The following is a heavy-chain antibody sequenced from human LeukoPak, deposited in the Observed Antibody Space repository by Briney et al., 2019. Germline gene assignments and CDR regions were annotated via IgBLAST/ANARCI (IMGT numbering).Heavy chain of an antibody. CDR1: GFTFSDYW. J-gene: IGHJ4*02. CDR2: INSDGSNT. V-gene: IGHV3-74*01. Sequence: GGSLRLSCAASGFTFSDYWMYWVRQAPGKGLVWVSYINSDGSNTNYADSVKGRFTVSRDNAKNTLYLQMDSLRAEDTAVYYCARSRFYFDYWGQGTLVTVSS. CDR3: ARSRFYFDY.